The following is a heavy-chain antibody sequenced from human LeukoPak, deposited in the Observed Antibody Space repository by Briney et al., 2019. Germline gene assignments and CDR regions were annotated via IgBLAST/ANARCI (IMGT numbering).Heavy chain of an antibody. Sequence: SETLSLTCTVSGGSISSYYWSWIRQPPGKGLEWNGYIYYSGSTNYNPSLKSRVTISVDTSKNQFSLKLSSVTAADTAVYYCARSAGYSSGWYGYFQHWGQGTLVTVSS. CDR2: IYYSGST. V-gene: IGHV4-59*08. J-gene: IGHJ1*01. CDR3: ARSAGYSSGWYGYFQH. CDR1: GGSISSYY. D-gene: IGHD6-19*01.